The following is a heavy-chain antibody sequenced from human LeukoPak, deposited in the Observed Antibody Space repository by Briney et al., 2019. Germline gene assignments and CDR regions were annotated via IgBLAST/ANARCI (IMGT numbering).Heavy chain of an antibody. CDR3: ARARIASGYFDY. D-gene: IGHD2-21*01. V-gene: IGHV4-30-2*01. CDR2: IYHSGST. Sequence: SETLSLTCAVSGGSISSGGYSWSWIRQPPGKGLEWIGYIYHSGSTYYNPSLKSRVTISVDRSKNQFSLKLSSVTAAGTAVYYCARARIASGYFDYWGQGTLVTVSS. J-gene: IGHJ4*02. CDR1: GGSISSGGYS.